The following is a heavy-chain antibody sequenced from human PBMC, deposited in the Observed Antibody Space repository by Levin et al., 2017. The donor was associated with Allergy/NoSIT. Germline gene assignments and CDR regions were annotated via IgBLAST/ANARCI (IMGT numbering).Heavy chain of an antibody. Sequence: SGPTLVKPTQTLTLTCTFSGFSLSTSGVGVGWIRQPPGKALEWLALIYWDDDKRYSPSLKSRLTITKDTSKNQVVLTMTNMDPVDTATYYCAHRRAIAVAGQDAFDIWGQGTMVTVSS. J-gene: IGHJ3*02. CDR3: AHRRAIAVAGQDAFDI. V-gene: IGHV2-5*02. D-gene: IGHD6-19*01. CDR2: IYWDDDK. CDR1: GFSLSTSGVG.